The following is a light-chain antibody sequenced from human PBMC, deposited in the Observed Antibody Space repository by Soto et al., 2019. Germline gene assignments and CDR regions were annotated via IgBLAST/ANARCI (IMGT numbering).Light chain of an antibody. CDR3: QHDSSSPPEFT. Sequence: EIVLTQSPGTLSVSPGERVTLSCRASQSVGSSYLAWYQQRPGQAPRLLIFGASYSATGIPDRFSGSGSGTDFTLTISRLEPEAFSGYYSQHDSSSPPEFTVGPGTKVDSK. V-gene: IGKV3-20*01. J-gene: IGKJ3*01. CDR1: QSVGSSY. CDR2: GAS.